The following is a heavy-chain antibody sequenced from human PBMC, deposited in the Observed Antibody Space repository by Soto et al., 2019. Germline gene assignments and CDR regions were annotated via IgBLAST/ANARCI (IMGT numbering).Heavy chain of an antibody. V-gene: IGHV2-70*01. J-gene: IGHJ4*02. CDR3: ERIRGNYGGNSGDYYFDY. D-gene: IGHD4-17*01. CDR1: RFSLSTSGMC. CDR2: IDWDDDK. Sequence: GXTLVNPTKTLTXTCTFSRFSLSTSGMCVSWIRQPPGKALEWLALIDWDDDKYYSTSLTTRLTISKDTSKNQVLLTMTNMDPVDTATYHCERIRGNYGGNSGDYYFDYWGQGTLVPVSS.